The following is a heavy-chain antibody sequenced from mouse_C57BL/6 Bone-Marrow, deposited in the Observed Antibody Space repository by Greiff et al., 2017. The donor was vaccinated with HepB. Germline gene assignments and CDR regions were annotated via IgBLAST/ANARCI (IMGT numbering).Heavy chain of an antibody. CDR1: GFTFNTYA. Sequence: EAGGGLVQPKGSLKLSCAASGFTFNTYAMHWVRQAPGKGLEWVARIRSKSSNYATYYADSVKDRFTISRDDSQSMLYLQMNNLKTEDTAMYYCVRDLGSNYDYAMDYWGQGTSVTVSS. D-gene: IGHD2-5*01. CDR2: IRSKSSNYAT. CDR3: VRDLGSNYDYAMDY. V-gene: IGHV10-3*01. J-gene: IGHJ4*01.